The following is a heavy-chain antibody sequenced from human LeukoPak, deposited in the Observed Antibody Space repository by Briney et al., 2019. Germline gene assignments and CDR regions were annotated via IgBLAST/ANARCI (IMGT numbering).Heavy chain of an antibody. J-gene: IGHJ6*03. D-gene: IGHD2-15*01. CDR1: GFTFSTFA. CDR3: ARDRGLVADTGSLAYYMDV. Sequence: GSLRLSCAASGFTFSTFAMIWIRQPPGKGLEWIGYIYHSGSTNYNPSLKSRITISVDTSQNQFSLKLSSVTAADTAVYYCARDRGLVADTGSLAYYMDVWGKGTTVTVSS. CDR2: IYHSGST. V-gene: IGHV4-59*13.